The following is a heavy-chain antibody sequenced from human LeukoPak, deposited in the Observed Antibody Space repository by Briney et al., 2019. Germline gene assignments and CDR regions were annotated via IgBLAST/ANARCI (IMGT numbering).Heavy chain of an antibody. D-gene: IGHD1-14*01. CDR2: ISGSGAYS. CDR3: ARRARYNYYYYMDV. J-gene: IGHJ6*03. Sequence: PGGSLRHSPVASEVTFTNYAMSWVRPVPGGGLEGLSDISGSGAYSYYADSVKGRFTISRDNSNNTVFLQMNSLRAEDTAVYYCARRARYNYYYYMDVWGKGTTVTVSS. CDR1: EVTFTNYA. V-gene: IGHV3-23*01.